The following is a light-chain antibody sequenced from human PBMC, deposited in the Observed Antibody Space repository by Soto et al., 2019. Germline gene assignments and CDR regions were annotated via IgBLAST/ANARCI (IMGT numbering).Light chain of an antibody. CDR3: QQRSNSPPWIT. J-gene: IGKJ5*01. Sequence: EIVLTQSPGTLSLSPGERATLSCRASQSVGSSLSWYQQKPGQAPRLLFYGASNRATAIPDRFSGSGFGTDFTLTITRLEPDHSAVYYCQQRSNSPPWITFGPGTRLRL. V-gene: IGKV3-11*01. CDR1: QSVGSS. CDR2: GAS.